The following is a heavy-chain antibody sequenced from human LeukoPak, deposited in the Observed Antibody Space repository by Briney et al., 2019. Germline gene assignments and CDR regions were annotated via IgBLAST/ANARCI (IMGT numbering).Heavy chain of an antibody. D-gene: IGHD3-10*01. CDR3: AKDSGLITMVRCVYFDP. V-gene: IGHV3-30*18. CDR1: GVTISSYG. CDR2: ISYDGSNK. Sequence: GGSLRLSCAASGVTISSYGMHWVRQAPGKGLEWVAVISYDGSNKYYADSVKGRFTISRDISTNTLYLEMTSLTAEDTAVYFCAKDSGLITMVRCVYFDPWGQGTLVTVSS. J-gene: IGHJ4*02.